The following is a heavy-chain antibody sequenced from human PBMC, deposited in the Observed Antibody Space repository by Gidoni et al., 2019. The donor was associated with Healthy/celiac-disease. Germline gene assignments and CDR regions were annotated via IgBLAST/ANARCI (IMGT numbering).Heavy chain of an antibody. D-gene: IGHD5-18*01. CDR2: IKQDGSEK. J-gene: IGHJ4*02. Sequence: EVQLVESGGGLVQPGGSLSLSCAASGFTFSCSWMGWVRQAQGKGRGGVANIKQDGSEKYYVDSVKGRFTISRDNAKNSLYLQMNSLRAEDTAVYYCARDLGSYGYPTNYWGQGTLVTVSS. CDR1: GFTFSCSW. V-gene: IGHV3-7*01. CDR3: ARDLGSYGYPTNY.